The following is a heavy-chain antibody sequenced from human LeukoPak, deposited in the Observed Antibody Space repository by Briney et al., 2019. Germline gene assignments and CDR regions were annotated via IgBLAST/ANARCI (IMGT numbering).Heavy chain of an antibody. D-gene: IGHD2-2*01. V-gene: IGHV1-2*02. J-gene: IGHJ5*02. CDR3: ARGERCSSTSCSINNWFDP. Sequence: ASVKVSCKASGYTFTGYYLHWVRQAPGQGLEWMGWINPKNGDTEYRQKFQGRVTMTRDTSTSTVYMELSSLRSEDTAVYYCARGERCSSTSCSINNWFDPWGQGTLVTVSS. CDR2: INPKNGDT. CDR1: GYTFTGYY.